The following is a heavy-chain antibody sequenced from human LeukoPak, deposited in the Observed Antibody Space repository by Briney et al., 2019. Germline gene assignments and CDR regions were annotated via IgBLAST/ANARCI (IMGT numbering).Heavy chain of an antibody. Sequence: SETLSLTCTVSGGSISSSSYYWGWIRQPPGKGLEWIGSIHYSGSTYYNPSLKSRVTISVDTSKNQFSLKLSSVTAADTAVYYCARDRGAAAVRYFDLWGRGTLVTVSS. CDR2: IHYSGST. CDR1: GGSISSSSYY. V-gene: IGHV4-39*07. D-gene: IGHD6-13*01. J-gene: IGHJ2*01. CDR3: ARDRGAAAVRYFDL.